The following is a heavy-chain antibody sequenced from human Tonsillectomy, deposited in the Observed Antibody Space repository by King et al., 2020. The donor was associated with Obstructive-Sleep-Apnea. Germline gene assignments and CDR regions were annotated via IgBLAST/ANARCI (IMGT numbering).Heavy chain of an antibody. V-gene: IGHV3-7*03. CDR2: INQDGSEK. D-gene: IGHD3-3*01. CDR1: EFTFSNYW. J-gene: IGHJ6*02. CDR3: ARFDDFWSGSYYFYYGMDV. Sequence: VQLVESGGGLVQPGGSLRLSCGGSEFTFSNYWMSWVRQAPGKGLEWVANINQDGSEKYYVDSVKGRFTISRDNATNSVYLQMNSLKAEDTAVYYCARFDDFWSGSYYFYYGMDVWGQGTTVTVSS.